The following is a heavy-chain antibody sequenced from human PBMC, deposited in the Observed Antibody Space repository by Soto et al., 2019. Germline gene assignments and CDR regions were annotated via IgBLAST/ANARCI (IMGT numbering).Heavy chain of an antibody. CDR2: ISAYNGNT. V-gene: IGHV1-18*01. CDR1: GYTFTSYF. CDR3: ARQNYYSGMDV. Sequence: QVQLVQSGAEVKKPGASVKVSCKASGYTFTSYFITWVRQAPGQGLEWMGWISAYNGNTNYAQMLQGRVTMTTDTSTATAYTEMRTLRSDDTAVDYCARQNYYSGMDVWGQGTTVTV. J-gene: IGHJ6*02.